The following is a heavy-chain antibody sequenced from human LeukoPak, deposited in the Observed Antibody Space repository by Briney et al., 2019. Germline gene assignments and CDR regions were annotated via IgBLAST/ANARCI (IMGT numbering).Heavy chain of an antibody. J-gene: IGHJ4*02. CDR2: IKQDGSEK. CDR1: GFTFSSYW. D-gene: IGHD3-22*01. V-gene: IGHV3-7*01. Sequence: PGGSLRLSCAASGFTFSSYWMSWVRQAPGKGLEWVANIKQDGSEKYYVDSVKGRFTISRDNAKNSLYLQMNSLRAEDTAVYYCARGPITMIVVVNFDYWGQGTLVTVSS. CDR3: ARGPITMIVVVNFDY.